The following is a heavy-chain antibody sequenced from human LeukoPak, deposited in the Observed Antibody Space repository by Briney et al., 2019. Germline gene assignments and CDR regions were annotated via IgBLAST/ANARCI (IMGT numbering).Heavy chain of an antibody. CDR3: AREVGSGWPYYYYYGMDV. Sequence: PSETLSLTCAVYGGSFSGYYWSWIRQPPGKGLEWIGEINHSGSTNYNPSLKSRVTISVDTSKNQFSLKLSSVTAADTAVYYCAREVGSGWPYYYYYGMDVWGQGTTVTVSS. CDR2: INHSGST. J-gene: IGHJ6*02. CDR1: GGSFSGYY. D-gene: IGHD6-19*01. V-gene: IGHV4-34*01.